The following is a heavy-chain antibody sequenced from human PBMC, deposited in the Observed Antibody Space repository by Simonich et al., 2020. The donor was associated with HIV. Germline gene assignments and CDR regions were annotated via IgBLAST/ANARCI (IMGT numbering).Heavy chain of an antibody. CDR1: GGSISSRNYY. CDR2: IYYSGTT. CDR3: ARRGSVSSGSPRYFDS. D-gene: IGHD3-10*01. Sequence: QVLLQESGPGLVKPSETLSLTFSVSGGSISSRNYYWVRIRQPPGKGLECIGSIYYSGTTYENPSLKIRVSRSVDTSKNQFSLKLTSVTAADTAVYYCARRGSVSSGSPRYFDSWGHGTLVTVSS. J-gene: IGHJ4*01. V-gene: IGHV4-39*01.